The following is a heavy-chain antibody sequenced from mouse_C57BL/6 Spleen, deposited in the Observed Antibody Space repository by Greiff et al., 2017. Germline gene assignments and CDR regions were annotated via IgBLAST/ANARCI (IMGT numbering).Heavy chain of an antibody. Sequence: EVQLQESGPELVKPGASVKMSCKASGYTFTDYNMHWVKQSHGKSLEWIGYINPNNGGTSYNQKFKGKATLTVNKSSSTAYMELRSLTSEDSAVYYCARPDYYGSSWFTYWGQGTLVTVSA. J-gene: IGHJ3*01. D-gene: IGHD1-1*01. CDR3: ARPDYYGSSWFTY. CDR2: INPNNGGT. CDR1: GYTFTDYN. V-gene: IGHV1-22*01.